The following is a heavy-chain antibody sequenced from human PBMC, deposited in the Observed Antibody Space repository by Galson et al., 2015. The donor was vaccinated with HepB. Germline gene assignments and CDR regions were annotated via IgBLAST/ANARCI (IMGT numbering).Heavy chain of an antibody. CDR1: GGTFSSYT. J-gene: IGHJ2*01. CDR3: ARGEGDYDSSADWYFDL. D-gene: IGHD3-22*01. CDR2: IIPILGIA. Sequence: SVKVSCKASGGTFSSYTISWVRQAPGQGLEWMGRIIPILGIANYAQKFQGRVTITADKSTSTAYMELSSLRSEDTAVYYCARGEGDYDSSADWYFDLWGRGTLVTVSS. V-gene: IGHV1-69*02.